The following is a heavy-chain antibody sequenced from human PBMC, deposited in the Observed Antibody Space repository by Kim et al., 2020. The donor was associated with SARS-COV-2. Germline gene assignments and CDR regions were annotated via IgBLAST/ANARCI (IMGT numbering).Heavy chain of an antibody. CDR2: ISSSGDKT. D-gene: IGHD6-19*01. Sequence: GGSLRLSCAASGFTFSNFALSWVRQAPGKGLEWVSTISSSGDKTYNADSVKGRFTVSRDNSKNILFLQMNSLRAEDTAVYYCAKDRVLYSSGWHKDVFDIWGQGTMVTVSS. V-gene: IGHV3-23*01. J-gene: IGHJ3*02. CDR3: AKDRVLYSSGWHKDVFDI. CDR1: GFTFSNFA.